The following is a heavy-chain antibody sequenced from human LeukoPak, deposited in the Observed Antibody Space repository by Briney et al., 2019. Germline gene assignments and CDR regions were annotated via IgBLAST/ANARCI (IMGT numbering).Heavy chain of an antibody. Sequence: GESLKISCKGSGYSFTSYWIGWVRQMPGKGLEWKGIIYPGDSDTRYSPSFQGQVTISADKSISTAYLQWSSLKASDTAMYYCAGRYCSGGSCYWADSFDIWGQGTMVTVSS. D-gene: IGHD2-15*01. CDR1: GYSFTSYW. CDR2: IYPGDSDT. CDR3: AGRYCSGGSCYWADSFDI. V-gene: IGHV5-51*01. J-gene: IGHJ3*02.